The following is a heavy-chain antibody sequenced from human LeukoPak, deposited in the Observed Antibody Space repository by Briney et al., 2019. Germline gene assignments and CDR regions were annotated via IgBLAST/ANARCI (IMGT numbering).Heavy chain of an antibody. Sequence: ASVKVSCKASGYTFTGYYMHWVRQAPGQGLEWMGWINPNSGGTNYAQKFQGRVTMTRDTSISTAYMELRSLRSDDTAVYYCARAYYDFWSDGLDIWGQGTMVTVSS. J-gene: IGHJ3*02. V-gene: IGHV1-2*02. CDR2: INPNSGGT. CDR3: ARAYYDFWSDGLDI. CDR1: GYTFTGYY. D-gene: IGHD3-3*01.